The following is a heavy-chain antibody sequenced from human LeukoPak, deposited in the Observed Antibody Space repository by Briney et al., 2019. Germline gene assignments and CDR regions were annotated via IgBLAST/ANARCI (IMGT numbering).Heavy chain of an antibody. CDR2: IYYSGST. D-gene: IGHD2-15*01. V-gene: IGHV4-59*01. CDR3: ARSCSGGSCYWGSYAFDI. J-gene: IGHJ3*02. CDR1: GGSISSYY. Sequence: PSETLSLTCTVSGGSISSYYWSWIRQPPGKGLEWIGYIYYSGSTNYNPSLKSRVTISVDTSKNQFSLKLSSVTAVDTAVYYCARSCSGGSCYWGSYAFDIWGQGTMVTVSS.